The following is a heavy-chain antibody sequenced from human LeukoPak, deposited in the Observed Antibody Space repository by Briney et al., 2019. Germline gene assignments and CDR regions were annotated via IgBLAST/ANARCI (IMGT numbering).Heavy chain of an antibody. D-gene: IGHD6-13*01. J-gene: IGHJ4*02. CDR2: ISGSGGST. Sequence: GGSLRLSCAASGFTFSSYAMSWVRQAPGKGLEWVSAISGSGGSTYYADSVKGRFTISRDNSKNTLYLQMNSLRAEDTAVYYCAKIRFPFSSWYYFDYWGQGTLVTVSS. CDR1: GFTFSSYA. V-gene: IGHV3-23*01. CDR3: AKIRFPFSSWYYFDY.